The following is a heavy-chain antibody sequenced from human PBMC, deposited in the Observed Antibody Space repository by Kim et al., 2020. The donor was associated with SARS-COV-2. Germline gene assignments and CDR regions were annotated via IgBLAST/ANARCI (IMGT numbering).Heavy chain of an antibody. D-gene: IGHD3-22*01. CDR3: AKNLDSSGNYYYGMDV. CDR2: INWNGDRR. V-gene: IGHV3-20*04. CDR1: GLRFDDHG. J-gene: IGHJ6*02. Sequence: GGSLRLSCAASGLRFDDHGMSWVRQAPGKGLEWVSSINWNGDRRDYIESVKGRFTISRDNAKNALYLQMHSLRAEDTALYYCAKNLDSSGNYYYGMDVWGQGTTVTASS.